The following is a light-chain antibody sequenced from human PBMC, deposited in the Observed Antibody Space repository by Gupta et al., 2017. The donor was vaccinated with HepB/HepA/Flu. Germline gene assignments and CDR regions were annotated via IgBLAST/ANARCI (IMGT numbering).Light chain of an antibody. J-gene: IGLJ2*01. Sequence: QSALTQPASVSGSPGQSINISCTGTSSDVGAYNFVSWYQQHPGKAPKVMIYEVSNRPSGVSNRFSGSKSGNTASLTISGLQAEDEADYYCSSYTNSETRVFGGGTKLTVL. CDR3: SSYTNSETRV. CDR2: EVS. CDR1: SSDVGAYNF. V-gene: IGLV2-14*01.